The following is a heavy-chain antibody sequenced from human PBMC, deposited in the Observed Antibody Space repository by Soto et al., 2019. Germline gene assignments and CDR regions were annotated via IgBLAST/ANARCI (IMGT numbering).Heavy chain of an antibody. Sequence: SETLSLTCTVSGGSISSDDYYWSWIRQPPGKGLEWIGYVYYSGSTYYNPSLKSRVSISVDTSKNQFSLKLSSVTAADTAVYHCATVSRTVSYYYYGMDVWGQGTTVTVSS. D-gene: IGHD3-16*01. V-gene: IGHV4-30-4*01. CDR1: GGSISSDDYY. J-gene: IGHJ6*02. CDR3: ATVSRTVSYYYYGMDV. CDR2: VYYSGST.